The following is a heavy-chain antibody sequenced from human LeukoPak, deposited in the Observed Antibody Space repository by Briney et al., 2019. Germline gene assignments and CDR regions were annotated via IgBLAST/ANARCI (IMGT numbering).Heavy chain of an antibody. CDR2: ISWNSGSI. Sequence: GGSLRLSCAASGFTFDDYAMHWVRRAPGKGLEWVSGISWNSGSIGYADSVKGRFTISRDNAKNSLYLQMNSLRAEDTALYYCAKGRYGSGSSNSDYWGQGTLVTVSS. J-gene: IGHJ4*02. CDR1: GFTFDDYA. D-gene: IGHD3-10*01. CDR3: AKGRYGSGSSNSDY. V-gene: IGHV3-9*01.